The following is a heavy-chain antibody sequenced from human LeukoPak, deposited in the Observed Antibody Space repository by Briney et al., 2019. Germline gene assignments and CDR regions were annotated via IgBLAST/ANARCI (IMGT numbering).Heavy chain of an antibody. CDR2: ISGSGGST. CDR1: GFTFSSYG. Sequence: GGSLRLSCAASGFTFSSYGMSWVRQAPGKGLEWVSAISGSGGSTYYADSVKGRFTISRDNSKNTLYLQMNSLRAEETAVYYCARGKVIGSSTPWHAFDIWGQGTMVTVSS. D-gene: IGHD3-16*02. J-gene: IGHJ3*02. CDR3: ARGKVIGSSTPWHAFDI. V-gene: IGHV3-23*01.